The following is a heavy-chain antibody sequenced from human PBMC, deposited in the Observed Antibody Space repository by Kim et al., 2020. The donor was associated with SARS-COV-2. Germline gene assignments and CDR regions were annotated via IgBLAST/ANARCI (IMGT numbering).Heavy chain of an antibody. Sequence: SETLSLTCTVSGGSISSSSYYWGWIRQPPGKGLEWIGSIYYSGSTYYNPSLKSRVTISVDTSKNQFSLKLSSVTAADTAVYYCASTPRQIWFGELLSYFDYWGQGTLVTVSS. V-gene: IGHV4-39*01. CDR1: GGSISSSSYY. D-gene: IGHD3-10*01. CDR2: IYYSGST. CDR3: ASTPRQIWFGELLSYFDY. J-gene: IGHJ4*02.